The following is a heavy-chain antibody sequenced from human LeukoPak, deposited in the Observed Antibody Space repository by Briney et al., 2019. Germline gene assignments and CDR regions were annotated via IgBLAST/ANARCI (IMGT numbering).Heavy chain of an antibody. J-gene: IGHJ3*02. Sequence: PSETLSLTCTVSRGSISSYYWSWIRQPPGKGLEWIGYMYYSGSTNYNPSPKSRVTISVDTSKNQFSLKLSSVTAADTAVYYCATYSSNFGAFDIWGQGTMVTVSS. CDR1: RGSISSYY. V-gene: IGHV4-59*08. CDR3: ATYSSNFGAFDI. CDR2: MYYSGST. D-gene: IGHD6-13*01.